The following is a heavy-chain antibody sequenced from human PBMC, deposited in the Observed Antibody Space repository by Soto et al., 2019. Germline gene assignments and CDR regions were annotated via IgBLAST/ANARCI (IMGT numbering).Heavy chain of an antibody. V-gene: IGHV3-48*01. CDR3: ATWYGNHYFGLDV. Sequence: VQLVESGGALVQPGGSLRLSCAASGYSFDAYIMNWVRQAPGKGLEWVSSINPRGLTKFYADSVRGRFTISRDDASSSLFLQMNNLRAEDTSVYYCATWYGNHYFGLDVWGQGTTVTFSS. D-gene: IGHD6-13*01. CDR2: INPRGLTK. J-gene: IGHJ6*02. CDR1: GYSFDAYI.